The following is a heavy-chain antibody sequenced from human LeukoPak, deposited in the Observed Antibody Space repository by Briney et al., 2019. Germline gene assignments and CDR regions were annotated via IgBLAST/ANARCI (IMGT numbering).Heavy chain of an antibody. V-gene: IGHV1-46*01. CDR2: INPSGGSS. CDR1: GYTFTNFY. J-gene: IGHJ4*02. D-gene: IGHD2-2*01. Sequence: ASAKVSCKASGYTFTNFYIHWVRQAPGHGLEWMGVINPSGGSSTYAQKLQGRVTMTTDTSTSTVYMELSSLRSEDTAVYYCARDLHCSSTSCYSYFDSWGQGTLITVSS. CDR3: ARDLHCSSTSCYSYFDS.